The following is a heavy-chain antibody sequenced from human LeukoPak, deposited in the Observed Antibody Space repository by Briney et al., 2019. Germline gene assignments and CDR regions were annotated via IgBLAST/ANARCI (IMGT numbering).Heavy chain of an antibody. J-gene: IGHJ3*02. CDR3: ARHWSYSPFDI. Sequence: GGSLRLSCAASGFTFDNHGMNWVRQAPGKGLEWVSGINWNGGSTGYADSVKGRFTISRDNAKNSLYLQMNSLRAEYTALYHCARHWSYSPFDIWGQGTMVPVS. D-gene: IGHD1-26*01. CDR2: INWNGGST. CDR1: GFTFDNHG. V-gene: IGHV3-20*01.